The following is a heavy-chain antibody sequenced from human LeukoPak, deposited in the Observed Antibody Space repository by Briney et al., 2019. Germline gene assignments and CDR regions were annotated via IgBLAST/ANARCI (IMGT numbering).Heavy chain of an antibody. V-gene: IGHV4-59*01. CDR3: ASGPYPAAGTDHQFDY. D-gene: IGHD6-13*01. CDR1: GASISSYY. CDR2: IFYSGST. Sequence: SETLSLTCTVSGASISSYYWSWIRQPPGKGLEWIGYIFYSGSTLYNPSLQSRVTISVDTSRNQISLKLTSVTAADTAVYYCASGPYPAAGTDHQFDYWGQGTLVTVSS. J-gene: IGHJ4*02.